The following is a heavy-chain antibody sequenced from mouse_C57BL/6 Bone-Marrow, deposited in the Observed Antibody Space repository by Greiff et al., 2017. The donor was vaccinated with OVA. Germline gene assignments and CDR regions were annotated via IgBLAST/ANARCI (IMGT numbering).Heavy chain of an antibody. CDR2: IYPRSGNT. V-gene: IGHV1-81*01. CDR3: ARERLRAGYFDV. J-gene: IGHJ1*03. CDR1: GYTFTSYG. D-gene: IGHD3-2*02. Sequence: QVQLKESGAELARPGASVKLSCKASGYTFTSYGISWVKQRTGQGLEWIGEIYPRSGNTYYNEKFKGKATLTADKSSSTAYMELRSLTSEDSAVDCCARERLRAGYFDVWGTGTTVTVSS.